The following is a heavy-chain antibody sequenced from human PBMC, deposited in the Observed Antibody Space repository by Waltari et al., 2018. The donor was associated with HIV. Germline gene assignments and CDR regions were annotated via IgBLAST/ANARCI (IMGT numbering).Heavy chain of an antibody. J-gene: IGHJ4*02. D-gene: IGHD1-26*01. Sequence: QVQLQQWGAGLLKPSETLSLTCAVYGGSFSGYYWSWIRQPPGKVLDGIGESKHSGSTNCNPSLKRRVTISVDTSKNQFPLKLSSVTAADTAVYYCARGARSPEEKGSVDYWGQGTLVTVSS. CDR3: ARGARSPEEKGSVDY. V-gene: IGHV4-34*01. CDR2: SKHSGST. CDR1: GGSFSGYY.